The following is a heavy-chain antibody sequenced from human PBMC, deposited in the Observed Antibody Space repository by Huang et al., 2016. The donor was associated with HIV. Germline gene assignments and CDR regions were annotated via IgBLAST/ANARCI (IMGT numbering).Heavy chain of an antibody. CDR3: VRGPRYVSADWYARLRNYWFFDL. V-gene: IGHV4-34*01. Sequence: QQQLQQWGAGLLKPSETLSLTCAVYGGSFTNYSWGWIRQPPGKGLEWIGASNTGGSTQYSPSLKSRVTISWETSNNQVSLKLTSVSAADTAVYYCVRGPRYVSADWYARLRNYWFFDLWGRGSLVSVSS. J-gene: IGHJ2*01. CDR2: SNTGGST. D-gene: IGHD3-9*01. CDR1: GGSFTNYS.